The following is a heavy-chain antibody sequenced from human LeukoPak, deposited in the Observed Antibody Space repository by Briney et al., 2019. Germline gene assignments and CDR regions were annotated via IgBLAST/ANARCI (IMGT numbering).Heavy chain of an antibody. CDR1: GFTFSNYW. V-gene: IGHV3-7*03. D-gene: IGHD6-13*01. Sequence: GGSLRLSCAASGFTFSNYWMSWVRQAPGKGLEWVANIKKDGSEKYYVDSVKGRFTISRDNAKNSMYLQMNSLRAEDTAVYYCARGLYSSTTYYFDYWGQGTLVTVSP. CDR3: ARGLYSSTTYYFDY. J-gene: IGHJ4*02. CDR2: IKKDGSEK.